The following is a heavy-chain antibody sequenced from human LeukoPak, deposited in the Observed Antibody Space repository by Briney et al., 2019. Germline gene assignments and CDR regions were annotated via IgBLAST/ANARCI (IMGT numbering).Heavy chain of an antibody. CDR1: GFTFSSYW. CDR3: ARDSYYYDSSGYHPAGPIDY. D-gene: IGHD3-22*01. V-gene: IGHV3-74*01. CDR2: INSDGSST. J-gene: IGHJ4*02. Sequence: GGSLRLSCAASGFTFSSYWMHWVRQAPGKGLVWVSRINSDGSSTSYADSVKGRFTISRDNAKNTLYLQMNSLRAEDTAVYYCARDSYYYDSSGYHPAGPIDYWGQGTLVTVSS.